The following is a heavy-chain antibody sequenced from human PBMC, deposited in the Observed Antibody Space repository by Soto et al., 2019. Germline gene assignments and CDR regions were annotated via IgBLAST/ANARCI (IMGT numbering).Heavy chain of an antibody. CDR2: TYYRSKWYN. J-gene: IGHJ5*02. Sequence: SQTLSLTCAISGDSVSSNSAAWNWIRQSPSRGLEWLGRTYYRSKWYNDYAVSVKSRITINPDTSKNQFSLQLNSVTPEDTAVYYCARDLVAAAGTGGDWLDPWGQGTLVTVSS. CDR1: GDSVSSNSAA. CDR3: ARDLVAAAGTGGDWLDP. D-gene: IGHD6-13*01. V-gene: IGHV6-1*01.